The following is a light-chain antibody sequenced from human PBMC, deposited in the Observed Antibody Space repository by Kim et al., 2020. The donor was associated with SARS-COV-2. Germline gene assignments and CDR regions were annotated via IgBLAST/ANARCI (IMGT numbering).Light chain of an antibody. Sequence: CAGSSPTMGNNYVAWYQHLPGTAPKLIIYDTNKRPSGIPDRFSGSKSGTSATLGITGLQSGDEADYYCRTWDDSLSAGVFGGGTQLTVL. V-gene: IGLV1-51*01. CDR3: RTWDDSLSAGV. CDR1: SPTMGNNY. J-gene: IGLJ3*02. CDR2: DTN.